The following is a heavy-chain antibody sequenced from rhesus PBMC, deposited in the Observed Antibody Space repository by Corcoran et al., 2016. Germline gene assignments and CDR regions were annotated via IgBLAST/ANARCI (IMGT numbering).Heavy chain of an antibody. CDR1: GYTFTSYY. Sequence: QVQLVQSGAEVKKPGASVKLSCKASGYTFTSYYVIWVRQAPVQVLEWMGWINPSNGDTGYAQKFQGRVTMTRDTSTSTVYMELNSLRSEDTAVYYCTRAAHYGLDSWGQGVVVTVSS. V-gene: IGHV1S9*01. CDR2: INPSNGDT. J-gene: IGHJ6*01. D-gene: IGHD1-1*01. CDR3: TRAAHYGLDS.